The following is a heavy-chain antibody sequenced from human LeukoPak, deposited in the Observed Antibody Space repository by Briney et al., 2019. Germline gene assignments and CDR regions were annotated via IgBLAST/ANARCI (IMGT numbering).Heavy chain of an antibody. Sequence: PGGSLRLSCAASGFTFSSYGMHWVRQAPGKGLEWVAVISYDGSNKYYADSVKGRFTISRDNSKNTLYLQMNSLRAEDTAVYYCAKGPSLPTTVVTPGDYWGQGTLVTVSS. CDR3: AKGPSLPTTVVTPGDY. CDR2: ISYDGSNK. D-gene: IGHD4-23*01. V-gene: IGHV3-30*18. J-gene: IGHJ4*02. CDR1: GFTFSSYG.